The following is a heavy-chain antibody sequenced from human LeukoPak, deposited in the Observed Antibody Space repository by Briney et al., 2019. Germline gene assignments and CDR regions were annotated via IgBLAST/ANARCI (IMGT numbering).Heavy chain of an antibody. Sequence: GGSLRLSCVASGFTFSSYWMSWVRQAPGKGLEWVANIKQDGSEKYYVDSVKGRFTISRDNAKNSLYLQMNSLRAEDTAVYYCARGAWTFDYWGHGTLVSVSS. CDR1: GFTFSSYW. CDR3: ARGAWTFDY. J-gene: IGHJ4*01. D-gene: IGHD3/OR15-3a*01. V-gene: IGHV3-7*01. CDR2: IKQDGSEK.